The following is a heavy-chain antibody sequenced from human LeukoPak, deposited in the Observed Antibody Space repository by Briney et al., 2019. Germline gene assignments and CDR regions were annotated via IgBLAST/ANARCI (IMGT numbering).Heavy chain of an antibody. J-gene: IGHJ4*02. CDR2: MNRDGSEV. V-gene: IGHV3-7*04. D-gene: IGHD3-3*01. CDR1: GFTFSSSW. CDR3: ARGIDEWLYLNY. Sequence: GGSLRLSCAASGFTFSSSWMTWVRQAPGKGPEFVATMNRDGSEVAYGNSVRGRFTISRDNAKNSLYLQVYSLRAEDTAVYYCARGIDEWLYLNYWGQGALVTVSS.